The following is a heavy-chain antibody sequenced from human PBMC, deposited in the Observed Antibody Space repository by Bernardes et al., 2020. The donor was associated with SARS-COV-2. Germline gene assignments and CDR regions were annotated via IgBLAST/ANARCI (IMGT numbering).Heavy chain of an antibody. CDR3: AKDILRFDRSGFDY. CDR1: GFTFSSYA. J-gene: IGHJ4*02. V-gene: IGHV3-23*01. D-gene: IGHD5-12*01. CDR2: ISGSGCST. Sequence: GSVRLSCSASGFTFSSYAMSWVRQAPGKGLEWVSAISGSGCSTYYADSVKGRFTNSRDNSKNTLYLQMNSLRAEDTAVYYCAKDILRFDRSGFDYWGQGTLVTVSS.